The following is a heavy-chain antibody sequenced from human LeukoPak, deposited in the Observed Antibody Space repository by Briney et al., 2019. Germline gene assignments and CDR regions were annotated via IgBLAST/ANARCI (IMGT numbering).Heavy chain of an antibody. CDR2: IYTSGST. CDR1: GGSNSSGSYY. D-gene: IGHD3-3*01. Sequence: SETLSLTCTVSGGSNSSGSYYWSWIRQPAGKGLEWIGRIYTSGSTNYNPSLKSRVTISVDTSKNQFSLKLSSVTAADTAVYYCAREDGYDFWSGYYSSHYYYMDVWGKGTTVTVSS. CDR3: AREDGYDFWSGYYSSHYYYMDV. J-gene: IGHJ6*03. V-gene: IGHV4-61*02.